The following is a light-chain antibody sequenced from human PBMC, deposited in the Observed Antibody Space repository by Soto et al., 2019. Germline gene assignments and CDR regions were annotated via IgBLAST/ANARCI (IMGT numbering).Light chain of an antibody. CDR1: QSVSSSY. CDR2: GAS. J-gene: IGKJ4*01. Sequence: EIVLTQSPVTLSLSPGERATLSCRASQSVSSSYLAWYQQKPGQAPRLLIYGASSRATGIPDRFSGSGSGTGFTLTINRLEPEDFAVYYCEQYDKSITFGGGTKVDIK. V-gene: IGKV3-20*01. CDR3: EQYDKSIT.